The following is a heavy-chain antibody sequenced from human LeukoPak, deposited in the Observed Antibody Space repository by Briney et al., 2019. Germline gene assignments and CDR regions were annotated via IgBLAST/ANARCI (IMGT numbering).Heavy chain of an antibody. CDR2: IYYSGST. V-gene: IGHV4-39*07. CDR3: ARGPDYIAARRTSYYYYGMDV. CDR1: GGSISSSSYY. J-gene: IGHJ6*02. Sequence: SETLSLTCTVSGGSISSSSYYWGWIRQPPGKGLEWIGSIYYSGSTYYNPSLKSRVTISVDTSKNQFSLKLSSVTAADTAVYYCARGPDYIAARRTSYYYYGMDVWGQGTTVTVSS. D-gene: IGHD6-6*01.